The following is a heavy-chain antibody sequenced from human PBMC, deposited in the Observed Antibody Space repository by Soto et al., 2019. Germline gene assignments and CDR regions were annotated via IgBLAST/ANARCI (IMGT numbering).Heavy chain of an antibody. CDR2: VSYDGNLK. D-gene: IGHD3-3*02. J-gene: IGHJ4*02. V-gene: IGHV3-30*03. Sequence: QVKLVETGGGVVQPGGSVKLSCAASGFTLDAYAIHWVRRTPDKGLEWVAVVSYDGNLKYYADSVRGRFTISRDDFRSTVDLQKTSLTGDDSAVYSCASAREGIRLVVAIDHWGQGALVTVS. CDR3: ASAREGIRLVVAIDH. CDR1: GFTLDAYA.